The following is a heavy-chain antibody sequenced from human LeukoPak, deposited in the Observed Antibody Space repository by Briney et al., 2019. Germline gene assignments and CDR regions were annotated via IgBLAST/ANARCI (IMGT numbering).Heavy chain of an antibody. V-gene: IGHV3-23*01. D-gene: IGHD4-17*01. Sequence: GGSLRLSCAASGFTFSSYAMSWVRQAPGKGLEWVSAISGSGGSTYYADSVKGRFTISRDNSKNTLYLQMNSLRAEDTAVYYCATSLGMTTVTTPIRWGQGTLVTVSS. CDR2: ISGSGGST. CDR1: GFTFSSYA. J-gene: IGHJ4*02. CDR3: ATSLGMTTVTTPIR.